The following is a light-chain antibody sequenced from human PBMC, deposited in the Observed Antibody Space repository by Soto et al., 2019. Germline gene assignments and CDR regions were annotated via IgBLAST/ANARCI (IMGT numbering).Light chain of an antibody. CDR2: SNT. V-gene: IGLV1-44*01. J-gene: IGLJ1*01. CDR3: AAWDDSLNGYV. Sequence: QSVLTQPPSTSGTPGQRVTISCSGSSSNIGSNTVNWYQHLPGTAPKLLIYSNTQRPSGVPDRFSGSKSGTSASLAVSGLXSEDEADYYCAAWDDSLNGYVFGTGTKVTV. CDR1: SSNIGSNT.